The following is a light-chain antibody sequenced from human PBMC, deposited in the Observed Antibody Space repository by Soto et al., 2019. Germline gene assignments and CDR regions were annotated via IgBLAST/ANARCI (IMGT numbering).Light chain of an antibody. CDR3: HHYESSVCT. V-gene: IGKV3-20*01. J-gene: IGKJ1*01. CDR2: APS. Sequence: EIVLTQSPGTLSLSPGERVTLSCRATQSVSSNHLNWYRHKPGQSPSLLIHAPSTRAAGVLDRFSGSGSGTDFTLNISRLEAEDCAVYYWHHYESSVCTCGRGTKVESK. CDR1: QSVSSNH.